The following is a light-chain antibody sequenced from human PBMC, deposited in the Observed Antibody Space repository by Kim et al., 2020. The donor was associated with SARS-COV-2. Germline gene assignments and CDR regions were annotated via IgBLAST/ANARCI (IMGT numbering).Light chain of an antibody. CDR1: QSVSSN. CDR2: GAS. Sequence: VSPGETATLSCRASQSVSSNLAWYQQRPGQAPTLLIYGASTRATGIPARFSGSGSGTEFTLTISSLQSEDFAVYYCQQYNNWPSPFGQGTKVDIK. J-gene: IGKJ1*01. CDR3: QQYNNWPSP. V-gene: IGKV3-15*01.